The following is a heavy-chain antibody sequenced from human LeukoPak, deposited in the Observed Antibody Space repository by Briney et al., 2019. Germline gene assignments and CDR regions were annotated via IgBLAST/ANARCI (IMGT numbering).Heavy chain of an antibody. CDR1: GYTFTSYG. D-gene: IGHD2-2*01. CDR3: ARAHSRVPAAMSYYYYYMHV. J-gene: IGHJ6*03. Sequence: GASVKVSCKASGYTFTSYGSSWVRQAPGQGLEWMGGFDPEDGETIYAQMFQGRVTMTEDTSTDTAYMELSSLRSEDTAVYYCARAHSRVPAAMSYYYYYMHVWGKGTTVTVSS. V-gene: IGHV1-24*01. CDR2: FDPEDGET.